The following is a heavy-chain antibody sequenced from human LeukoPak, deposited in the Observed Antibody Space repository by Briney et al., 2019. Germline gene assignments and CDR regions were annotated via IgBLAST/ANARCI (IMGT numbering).Heavy chain of an antibody. J-gene: IGHJ6*02. V-gene: IGHV3-7*03. CDR3: ARNNGMDV. Sequence: GGSLRLSCAASGYALSSHWMTWVRQVPGRGPEWVANVNRDGSETYYLDSVKGRFTISKDNAKNSLYLQMNSLRAEDTALYHCARNNGMDVWGQGTTVIVFS. CDR2: VNRDGSET. CDR1: GYALSSHW.